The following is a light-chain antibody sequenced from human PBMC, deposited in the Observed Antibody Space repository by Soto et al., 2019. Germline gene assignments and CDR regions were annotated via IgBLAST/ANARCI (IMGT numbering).Light chain of an antibody. Sequence: DIQMTQSPSTLSGSVGDRVTITCRASQGISSYLGWYQQKPGKAPKLLIYGASNLETGVPSRFSGSGSGTDFTFTISSLQPEDIATYYCQQYDKISRTFGQGTKVDNK. CDR3: QQYDKISRT. J-gene: IGKJ1*01. V-gene: IGKV1-33*01. CDR1: QGISSY. CDR2: GAS.